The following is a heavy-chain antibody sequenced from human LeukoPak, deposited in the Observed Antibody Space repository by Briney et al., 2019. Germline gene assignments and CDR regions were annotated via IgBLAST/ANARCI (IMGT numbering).Heavy chain of an antibody. D-gene: IGHD6-13*01. V-gene: IGHV4-59*01. CDR1: GGSISSYY. CDR2: IYYSGST. J-gene: IGHJ2*01. CDR3: ARTYGSSGLGYFDL. Sequence: SETLSLTCTVSGGSISSYYWSWIRQPPGKGLEWIGYIYYSGSTNYSPSLKSRLTISVDTSKNQFSLKLSSVTAAGTAVYYCARTYGSSGLGYFDLWGRGTLVTVSS.